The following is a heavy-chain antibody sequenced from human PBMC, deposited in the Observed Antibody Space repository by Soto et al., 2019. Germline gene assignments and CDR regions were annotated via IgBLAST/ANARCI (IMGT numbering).Heavy chain of an antibody. Sequence: QVQLQESGPGLVKPSETLSLTCTVSGGSISSYYWSWIRQPPGKGLEWIGYIYYSGSTNYNPSLKSRVTISVDTSKNQFSLTLSSVTAADTAVYYCARTLFGWGMWFDPWGQGTLVTVSS. CDR1: GGSISSYY. J-gene: IGHJ5*02. CDR2: IYYSGST. D-gene: IGHD3-10*02. CDR3: ARTLFGWGMWFDP. V-gene: IGHV4-59*01.